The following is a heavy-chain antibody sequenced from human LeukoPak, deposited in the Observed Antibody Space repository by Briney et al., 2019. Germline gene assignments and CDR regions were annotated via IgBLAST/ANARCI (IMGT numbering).Heavy chain of an antibody. D-gene: IGHD1-26*01. Sequence: GGSLRLSCVASGFTFRSYWMNWVRQAPGKGLEWVANIKQDGSEKYYVDSVKGRFTISRDNAKSSLYLQMNSLRAEDTAVYYCARGGTYYYHYFDYWGQGTLVTVSS. J-gene: IGHJ4*02. V-gene: IGHV3-7*05. CDR3: ARGGTYYYHYFDY. CDR2: IKQDGSEK. CDR1: GFTFRSYW.